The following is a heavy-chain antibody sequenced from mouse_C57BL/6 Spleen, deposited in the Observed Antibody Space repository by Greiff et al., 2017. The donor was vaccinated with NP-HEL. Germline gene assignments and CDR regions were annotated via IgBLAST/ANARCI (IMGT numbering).Heavy chain of an antibody. V-gene: IGHV5-9*01. D-gene: IGHD1-1*01. J-gene: IGHJ4*01. Sequence: EVQVVESGGGLVKPGGSLKLSCAASGFTFSSYTMSWVRQTPEKRLEWVATISGGGGNTYYPDSVKGRFTISRDNAKNTLYLQMSSLRSEDTALYYCARRIGSSSFYYAMDYWGQGTSVTVSS. CDR3: ARRIGSSSFYYAMDY. CDR2: ISGGGGNT. CDR1: GFTFSSYT.